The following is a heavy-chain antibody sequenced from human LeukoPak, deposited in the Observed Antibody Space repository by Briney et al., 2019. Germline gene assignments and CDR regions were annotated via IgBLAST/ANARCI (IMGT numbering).Heavy chain of an antibody. CDR2: IIPILNVA. CDR1: GGSFNSYV. D-gene: IGHD3-22*01. Sequence: EASVKVSCTASGGSFNSYVITWVRQAPGQGLEWMGRIIPILNVANFAQKFQGRVTITADKSTNTAHMELSSLRSEDTAVYYCTREGVYSPDGSGYHRDAFDIWGQGTVVTVSS. J-gene: IGHJ3*02. CDR3: TREGVYSPDGSGYHRDAFDI. V-gene: IGHV1-69*04.